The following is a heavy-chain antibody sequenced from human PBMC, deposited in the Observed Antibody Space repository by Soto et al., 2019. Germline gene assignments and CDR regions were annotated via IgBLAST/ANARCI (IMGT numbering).Heavy chain of an antibody. Sequence: EVQLVESGGGLVQPGRSLRLSCAASGFTFDDYAMHWVRQAPGKGLEWVSGISWNSGSIGYADSVKGRFTISRDNAKNSLYLQMNSLRAEDTALYYCXXXDXXXDRXXAFDIWGQGTMVTVSS. V-gene: IGHV3-9*01. CDR3: XXXDXXXDRXXAFDI. CDR1: GFTFDDYA. J-gene: IGHJ3*02. CDR2: ISWNSGSI.